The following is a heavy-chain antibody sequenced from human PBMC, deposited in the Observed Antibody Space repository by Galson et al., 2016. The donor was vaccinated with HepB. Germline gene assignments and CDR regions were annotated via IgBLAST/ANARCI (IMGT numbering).Heavy chain of an antibody. V-gene: IGHV3-23*01. Sequence: SLRLSCAASGFTFSSCAMSWVRQAPGKGLEWVSVISGGGTTTYYADSVKGRFTISRDNSKNTLYLQMNSLRAEDTAVYYCARDAGVRGPPNYYYYMDVWGKGTTVTVSS. CDR3: ARDAGVRGPPNYYYYMDV. J-gene: IGHJ6*03. CDR2: ISGGGTTT. D-gene: IGHD3-10*01. CDR1: GFTFSSCA.